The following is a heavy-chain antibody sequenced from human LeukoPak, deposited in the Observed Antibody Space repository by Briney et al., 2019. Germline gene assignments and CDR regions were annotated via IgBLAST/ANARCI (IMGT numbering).Heavy chain of an antibody. J-gene: IGHJ4*02. Sequence: SETLSLTCTVSGGSISSYYWSWIRQPPGKGLEWIGYIYYSGSTNYNPSLKSRVTISVDTSKNQFSLILNSVTAADTAVYYCARVDYYDSSVFDYWGPGTLVTVSS. CDR1: GGSISSYY. V-gene: IGHV4-59*01. CDR3: ARVDYYDSSVFDY. CDR2: IYYSGST. D-gene: IGHD3-22*01.